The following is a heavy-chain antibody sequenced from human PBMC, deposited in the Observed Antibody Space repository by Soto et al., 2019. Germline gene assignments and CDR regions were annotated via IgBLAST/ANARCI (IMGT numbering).Heavy chain of an antibody. J-gene: IGHJ4*02. V-gene: IGHV1-3*01. D-gene: IGHD2-15*01. Sequence: QVQLVQSGAEVKKPGASVKVSCKASGYTFTSYAMHWVRQAPGQRLEWMGWINAGNGNTKYSQKFQGRVTITRDRPASTAYMELSSVRSEDRAVYYCASDINCSGGSCYDFWGQGTLVTVSS. CDR1: GYTFTSYA. CDR2: INAGNGNT. CDR3: ASDINCSGGSCYDF.